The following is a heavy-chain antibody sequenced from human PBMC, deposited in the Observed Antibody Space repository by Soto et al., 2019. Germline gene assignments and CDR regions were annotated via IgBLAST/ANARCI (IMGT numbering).Heavy chain of an antibody. CDR1: GFTFSSYA. V-gene: IGHV3-23*01. CDR2: ISDSGGGT. D-gene: IGHD6-19*01. CDR3: AKALAWEQWPPPGDDY. Sequence: EVQLLESGGGLVQPGGSLRLSCAASGFTFSSYAMSWVRQAPGKGLEWVSDISDSGGGTYYADSVKGRLTISRDNSKNSLHLQMNSLRAEDTAVYYCAKALAWEQWPPPGDDYWGQGTLVTVSP. J-gene: IGHJ4*02.